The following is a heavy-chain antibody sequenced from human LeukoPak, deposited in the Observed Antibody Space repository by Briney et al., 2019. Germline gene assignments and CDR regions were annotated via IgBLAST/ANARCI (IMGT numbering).Heavy chain of an antibody. CDR2: IYYSGST. CDR1: GGSISSGDYY. D-gene: IGHD3-10*01. J-gene: IGHJ6*04. Sequence: SHTLSLTCTVSGGSISSGDYYWSWIRQPPGKGLEWIGYIYYSGSTYYNPSLKSRVTISVDTSKNQFSLKLSSVAAADTAVYYCARDQIGRFGEFYYYYGMDVWGKGTTVTVSP. V-gene: IGHV4-30-4*01. CDR3: ARDQIGRFGEFYYYYGMDV.